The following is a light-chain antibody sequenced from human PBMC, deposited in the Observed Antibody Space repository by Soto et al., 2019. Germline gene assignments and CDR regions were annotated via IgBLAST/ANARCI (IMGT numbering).Light chain of an antibody. Sequence: EIVLTQSPGTLSLSPGERATLSCRASQSVTNNYLAWYQQKPGQAPRLLIYGASTTDTGILDRFSGSGSGTDFNLTISRLEPDDFAVYYCQQYGSSPITFGQRTRLEIK. CDR2: GAS. J-gene: IGKJ5*01. CDR3: QQYGSSPIT. V-gene: IGKV3-20*01. CDR1: QSVTNNY.